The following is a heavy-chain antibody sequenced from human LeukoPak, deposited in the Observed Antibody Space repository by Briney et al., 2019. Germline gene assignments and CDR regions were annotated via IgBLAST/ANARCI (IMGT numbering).Heavy chain of an antibody. V-gene: IGHV4-39*07. D-gene: IGHD6-13*01. CDR2: IYYSGST. CDR1: GGSISSSTYH. Sequence: SETLSLTCTVSGGSISSSTYHWGWIRQPPGKGLEWIGSIYYSGSTYNNASLQSRVTISQDTSKNQFSLKLSSVTAADTAVYYCARWYSNKGWFDPWGQGTLVTVSS. J-gene: IGHJ5*02. CDR3: ARWYSNKGWFDP.